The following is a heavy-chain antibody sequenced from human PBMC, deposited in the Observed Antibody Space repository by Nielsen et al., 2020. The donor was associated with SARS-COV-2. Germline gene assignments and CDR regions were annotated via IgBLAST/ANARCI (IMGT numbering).Heavy chain of an antibody. Sequence: GESLKISCQTYGYSFANYWIGWVRQMPGKGLEWMGIIYPGDSDTRYSPSFQGQVTISADKSISTAYLQWSSLKASDTAMYYCASRTDYGAFDIWGQGTMVTVSS. J-gene: IGHJ3*02. V-gene: IGHV5-51*01. D-gene: IGHD4-17*01. CDR2: IYPGDSDT. CDR1: GYSFANYW. CDR3: ASRTDYGAFDI.